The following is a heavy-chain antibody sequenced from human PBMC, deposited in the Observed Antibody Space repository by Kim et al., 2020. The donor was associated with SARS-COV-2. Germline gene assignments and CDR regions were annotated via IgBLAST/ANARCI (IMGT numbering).Heavy chain of an antibody. CDR2: VNPSGGAT. J-gene: IGHJ4*02. CDR3: GRNVCSGLDY. CDR1: GYTFSTYY. Sequence: ASVKVSCKASGYTFSTYYMHWVRQAPGQGLEWMGMVNPSGGATSHAQKFQDRVTMTRDTSTSTVYMEPSSLRSEDTAVYYCGRNVCSGLDYWGQGTLVTVSS. V-gene: IGHV1-46*01. D-gene: IGHD3-10*02.